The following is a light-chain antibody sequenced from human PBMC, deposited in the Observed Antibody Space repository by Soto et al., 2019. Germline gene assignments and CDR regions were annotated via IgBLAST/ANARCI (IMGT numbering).Light chain of an antibody. CDR3: QQYGRSPRT. V-gene: IGKV3-20*01. CDR1: QSVSSSH. CDR2: GAS. Sequence: EIVLTQSPGTLSLSPGERATLSCRASQSVSSSHLAWYQQKPGQAPRLLIYGASSRATGSPDRFSGSGSGTDFTLTISRLEPEDFGVYYCQQYGRSPRTFGQGTKVEIK. J-gene: IGKJ1*01.